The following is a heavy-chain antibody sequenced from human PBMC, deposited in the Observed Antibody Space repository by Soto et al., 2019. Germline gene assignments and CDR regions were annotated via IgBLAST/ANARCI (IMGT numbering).Heavy chain of an antibody. Sequence: QVQLVESGGGVVQPGRSLRLSCAASGFTFSSYGMHWVRQAPGKGLEWVAVISYDGSNKYYADSVKGRFTISRDNSKNPLYLQMNSLRAEDTAVYYCAKGLDLLFDYWGQGALVTVSS. J-gene: IGHJ4*02. CDR1: GFTFSSYG. D-gene: IGHD1-7*01. CDR3: AKGLDLLFDY. CDR2: ISYDGSNK. V-gene: IGHV3-30*18.